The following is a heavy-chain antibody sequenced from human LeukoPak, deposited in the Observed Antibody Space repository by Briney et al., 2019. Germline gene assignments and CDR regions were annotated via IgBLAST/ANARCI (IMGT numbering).Heavy chain of an antibody. D-gene: IGHD6-25*01. CDR2: ICYSAST. V-gene: IGHV4-31*03. Sequence: SETLSLTCTVSGDSISSGGYYWSRIRQHPGKGRVWFGYICYSASTYYNPSLKSRVTISVDTSKNQFSLKLSSVTAADTAVYYCARVGAAGGFTFDFWGQGTLVTASS. CDR3: ARVGAAGGFTFDF. J-gene: IGHJ4*02. CDR1: GDSISSGGYY.